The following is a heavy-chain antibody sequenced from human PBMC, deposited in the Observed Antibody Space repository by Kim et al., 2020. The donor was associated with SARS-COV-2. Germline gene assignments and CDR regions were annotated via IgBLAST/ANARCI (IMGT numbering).Heavy chain of an antibody. D-gene: IGHD1-26*01. Sequence: GGSLRLSCAASGFTFSDHYMSWIRQAPGKGLEWVSYISSSASTMYYAASVKGRFTISRDNAKKSLFLQMNSLRAEDTAVYYCARGKCGTVSYQYYYGMDVWGQGTTVTVSS. J-gene: IGHJ6*02. CDR2: ISSSASTM. CDR3: ARGKCGTVSYQYYYGMDV. CDR1: GFTFSDHY. V-gene: IGHV3-11*01.